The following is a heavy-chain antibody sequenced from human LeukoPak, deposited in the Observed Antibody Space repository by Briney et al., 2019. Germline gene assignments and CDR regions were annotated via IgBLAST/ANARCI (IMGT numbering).Heavy chain of an antibody. D-gene: IGHD3-9*01. CDR1: GGSFSGYY. Sequence: SETLSLTCTVYGGSFSGYYWSWIRQPPGKGLEWIGEINHSGSTNYNPSLKGRVIISVDTSKNQFSLKLSSVTAADTAVYYCARDASYYDILTGYWKRGYFDYWGQGTLVTVSS. J-gene: IGHJ4*02. CDR2: INHSGST. CDR3: ARDASYYDILTGYWKRGYFDY. V-gene: IGHV4-34*01.